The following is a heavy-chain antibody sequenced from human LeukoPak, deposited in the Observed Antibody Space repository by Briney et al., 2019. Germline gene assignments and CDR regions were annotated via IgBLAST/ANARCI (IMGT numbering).Heavy chain of an antibody. J-gene: IGHJ6*02. CDR2: ISYSGST. Sequence: SETLSLTCTGSGGSISSSSYYWGWIRQPPGKGREWIGSISYSGSTYYNPSLKSRITISVDTSKNQFSLKLSSVTAADTAVFYCAREGASRHGMDVWGQGTTVTVSS. CDR1: GGSISSSSYY. V-gene: IGHV4-39*07. D-gene: IGHD1-26*01. CDR3: AREGASRHGMDV.